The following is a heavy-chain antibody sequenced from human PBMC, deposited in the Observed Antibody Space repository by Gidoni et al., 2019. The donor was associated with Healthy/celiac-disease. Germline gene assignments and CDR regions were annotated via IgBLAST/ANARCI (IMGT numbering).Heavy chain of an antibody. CDR3: AKDPYYGSGSPPPYFDY. J-gene: IGHJ4*02. CDR2: IIGSGGST. Sequence: EVQLLESGGGLVQPGGSLRLSCAASGFTFSSYAMSWVRQAPGKGLEWVSAIIGSGGSTYYADSVKGRFTISRDNSKNTLYLQMNSLRAEDTAVYYCAKDPYYGSGSPPPYFDYWGQGTLVTVSS. CDR1: GFTFSSYA. V-gene: IGHV3-23*01. D-gene: IGHD3-10*01.